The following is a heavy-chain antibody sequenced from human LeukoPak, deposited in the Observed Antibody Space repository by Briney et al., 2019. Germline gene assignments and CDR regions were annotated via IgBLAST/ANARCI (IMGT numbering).Heavy chain of an antibody. V-gene: IGHV4-34*01. Sequence: PSETLSLTCAVYGGSFSGYYWSWIRQPPGKGLEWIGEINHSGSTNYNPSLKSRVTISVDTSKNQFSLKLSSVTAADTAVYYCARGSQPESYYYYGMDVWGQGTTVTVSS. CDR3: ARGSQPESYYYYGMDV. CDR2: INHSGST. CDR1: GGSFSGYY. J-gene: IGHJ6*02. D-gene: IGHD1-14*01.